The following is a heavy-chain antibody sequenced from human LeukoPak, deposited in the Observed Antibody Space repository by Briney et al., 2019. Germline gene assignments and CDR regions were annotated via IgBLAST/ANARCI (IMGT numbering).Heavy chain of an antibody. CDR2: INPNSGGT. D-gene: IGHD6-6*01. J-gene: IGHJ6*03. Sequence: ASVKVSCKASGYTFTGYYMHWVRQAPGQGLEWMGRINPNSGGTNYAQKFQGRVTMTRDTSISTAYMELSRLRSDDTAVYYCARDGQLQPPDYYYYMDVWGKGTTVTVSS. CDR3: ARDGQLQPPDYYYYMDV. CDR1: GYTFTGYY. V-gene: IGHV1-2*06.